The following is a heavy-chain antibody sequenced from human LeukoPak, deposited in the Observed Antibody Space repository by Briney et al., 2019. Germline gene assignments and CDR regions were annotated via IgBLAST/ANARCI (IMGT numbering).Heavy chain of an antibody. CDR2: IYYSGST. J-gene: IGHJ4*02. CDR3: ARVSGYSYYFDY. D-gene: IGHD3-22*01. CDR1: GGSISSGDYY. V-gene: IGHV4-30-4*01. Sequence: SETLSLTCTVSGGSISSGDYYWRWLRQPPGTGLEWLGYIYYSGSTYYNPSLKSRVTISVDTSKNQFSLKLSSVTAADTAVYYCARVSGYSYYFDYWGQGTLVTVSS.